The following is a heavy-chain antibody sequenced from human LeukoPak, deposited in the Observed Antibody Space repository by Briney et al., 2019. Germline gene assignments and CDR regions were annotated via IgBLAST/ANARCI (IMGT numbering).Heavy chain of an antibody. V-gene: IGHV4-38-2*01. CDR2: IYHSGST. CDR3: ARRFGIGAFDY. Sequence: SETLSLXCAVSGYSISSGYYWGWIRQPPGKGLEWIGSIYHSGSTYYNPSLKSRVTISVDTSKNQFPLKLSSVTAVDTAVYYCARRFGIGAFDYWGQGTLVTVSS. J-gene: IGHJ4*02. CDR1: GYSISSGYY. D-gene: IGHD2/OR15-2a*01.